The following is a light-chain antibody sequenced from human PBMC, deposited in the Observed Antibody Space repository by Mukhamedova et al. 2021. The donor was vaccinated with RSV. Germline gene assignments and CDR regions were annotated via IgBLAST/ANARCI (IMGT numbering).Light chain of an antibody. CDR1: QSIGSY. CDR3: QQSNYQVT. J-gene: IGKJ4*01. Sequence: VTITCRASQSIGSYLNWYQQKSGKAPELLIYAASSLQSGVPSRFSGSGSGTDFSLTISSLQPEDFATYHCQQSNYQVTFGGGTKV. CDR2: AAS. V-gene: IGKV1-39*01.